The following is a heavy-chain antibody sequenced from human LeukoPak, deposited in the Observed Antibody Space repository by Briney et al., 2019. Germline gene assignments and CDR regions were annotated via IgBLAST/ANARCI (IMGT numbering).Heavy chain of an antibody. CDR3: ARENKRITIFGTPGY. CDR2: INPNSGGT. J-gene: IGHJ4*02. Sequence: GASVKVSCKASGYTFTGYYMHWVRQAPGQGLEWMGWINPNSGGTNYAQKFQGRVTMTRDTSISTAYMELSRLRSDDTAVYYCARENKRITIFGTPGYWGQETLVTVS. D-gene: IGHD3-3*01. CDR1: GYTFTGYY. V-gene: IGHV1-2*02.